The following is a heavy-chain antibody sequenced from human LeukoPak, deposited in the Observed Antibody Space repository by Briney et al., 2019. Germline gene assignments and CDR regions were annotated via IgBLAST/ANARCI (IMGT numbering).Heavy chain of an antibody. Sequence: SETLSLTCTVSGYSISSGYYWGWIRQPPGKGLEWIGSIYHSGSTYYNPSLKSRVTISVDTSKNQFSLKLSSVTAADTAVYYCARAPVTNIYYYYMDVWGKGTTVTVSS. CDR1: GYSISSGYY. CDR2: IYHSGST. CDR3: ARAPVTNIYYYYMDV. J-gene: IGHJ6*03. V-gene: IGHV4-38-2*02. D-gene: IGHD4-17*01.